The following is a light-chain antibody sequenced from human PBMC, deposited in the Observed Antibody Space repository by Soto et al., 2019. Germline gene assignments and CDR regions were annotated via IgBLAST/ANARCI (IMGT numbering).Light chain of an antibody. Sequence: EIVLTQSPGTLSLSPGEGATLSCRASQSISSTYLAWYQHKPGQAPRLLIYAASSRATGIPDRFSGSGSGTDFTLTISRREPEDFAVYYCQQYGSSPPVTFGQGTRLEIK. V-gene: IGKV3-20*01. CDR1: QSISSTY. J-gene: IGKJ5*01. CDR2: AAS. CDR3: QQYGSSPPVT.